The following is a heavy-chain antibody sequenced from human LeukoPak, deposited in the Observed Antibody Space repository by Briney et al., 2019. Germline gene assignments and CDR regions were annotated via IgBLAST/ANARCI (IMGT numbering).Heavy chain of an antibody. V-gene: IGHV4-34*01. J-gene: IGHJ6*02. CDR1: GGSFSGYY. CDR2: INHSGST. Sequence: SETLSLTCAVYGGSFSGYYWSWIRQPPGKGLEWIGEINHSGSTNYNPSLKSRVTISVDTSKNQFSLKLSSVTAADTAVYYCTRFKYDFWSGSRSYYFYGMDVWGQGTTVTVSS. CDR3: TRFKYDFWSGSRSYYFYGMDV. D-gene: IGHD3-3*01.